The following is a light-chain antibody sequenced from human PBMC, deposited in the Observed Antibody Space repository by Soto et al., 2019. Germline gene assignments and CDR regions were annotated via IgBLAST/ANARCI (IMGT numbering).Light chain of an antibody. Sequence: DIQMTQSPSSLSASVGDRVTITCLASQSISSSLNWYQQKPGKAPKLLIYAASSLQSGVPSRFSGSESGTDFTLTISSLQPEDFATYYFQQSYSTPFTFGPGTKVDIK. J-gene: IGKJ3*01. CDR3: QQSYSTPFT. CDR2: AAS. V-gene: IGKV1-39*01. CDR1: QSISSS.